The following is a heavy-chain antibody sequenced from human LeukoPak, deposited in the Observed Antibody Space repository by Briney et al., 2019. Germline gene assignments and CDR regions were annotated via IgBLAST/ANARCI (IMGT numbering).Heavy chain of an antibody. CDR1: GGSISSSNW. D-gene: IGHD2-21*01. V-gene: IGHV4-4*02. Sequence: PSGTLSLTCAVSGGSISSSNWWSWVRQPPGKGLECIGEIYHSGSTNYNPSLKSRVTISVDKSKDQFSLKLSSVTAADTAVYYCARLITSIYGRSWFVPWGQRTLVTLSS. CDR3: ARLITSIYGRSWFVP. J-gene: IGHJ5*02. CDR2: IYHSGST.